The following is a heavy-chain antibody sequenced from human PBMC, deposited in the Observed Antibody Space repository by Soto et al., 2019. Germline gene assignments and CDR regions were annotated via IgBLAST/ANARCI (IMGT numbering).Heavy chain of an antibody. V-gene: IGHV1-69*13. J-gene: IGHJ4*02. CDR3: AREIAVAGPFFDY. Sequence: SVKVSCKASGGTFSSYAISWVRQAPGQGLEWMGGIIPIFGTANYAQKFQGRVTITADESTSTAYMELSSLRSEDTAVYYCAREIAVAGPFFDYWGQGTLVTVSS. D-gene: IGHD6-19*01. CDR1: GGTFSSYA. CDR2: IIPIFGTA.